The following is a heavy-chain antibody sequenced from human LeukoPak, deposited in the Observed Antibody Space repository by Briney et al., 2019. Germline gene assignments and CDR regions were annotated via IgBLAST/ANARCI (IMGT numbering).Heavy chain of an antibody. Sequence: GGSLRLSCAASGFTVSSNYMSWVRQAPGKGLEWISVIYSGGSTYYADSVKGRFTISRDNSKNTLYLQMNSLRAEDTAVYYCARTKSFGDFDYWGQGTLVTVSS. CDR3: ARTKSFGDFDY. D-gene: IGHD3-10*01. J-gene: IGHJ4*02. V-gene: IGHV3-66*01. CDR2: IYSGGST. CDR1: GFTVSSNY.